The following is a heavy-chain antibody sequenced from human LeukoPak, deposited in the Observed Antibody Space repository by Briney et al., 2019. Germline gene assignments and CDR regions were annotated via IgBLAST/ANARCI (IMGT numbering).Heavy chain of an antibody. V-gene: IGHV1-46*01. Sequence: GASVKVSCKASGYTFTIFHIHWVRQAPGQGLEWMGMINPSDGSTNYAQKFQGRVTMTSDTSTSTVAVDLSSLRSDDTAVYYCARESTFRLLRNVSDIWGQGTMVTVSS. CDR3: ARESTFRLLRNVSDI. J-gene: IGHJ3*02. CDR2: INPSDGST. D-gene: IGHD5-12*01. CDR1: GYTFTIFH.